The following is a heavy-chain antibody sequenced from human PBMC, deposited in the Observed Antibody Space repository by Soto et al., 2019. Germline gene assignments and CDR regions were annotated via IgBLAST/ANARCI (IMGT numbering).Heavy chain of an antibody. CDR2: FIPVFGTA. Sequence: GASVKVSCKASGGTFNSYAISWVRQAPGLGLEWMGGFIPVFGTANYAQKFQGRVTITADESTSTAYMELSSLRSEDTAVYYCARGRALLSSSLSEYFQHWGQGTLVTVSS. J-gene: IGHJ1*01. CDR1: GGTFNSYA. D-gene: IGHD2-15*01. CDR3: ARGRALLSSSLSEYFQH. V-gene: IGHV1-69*13.